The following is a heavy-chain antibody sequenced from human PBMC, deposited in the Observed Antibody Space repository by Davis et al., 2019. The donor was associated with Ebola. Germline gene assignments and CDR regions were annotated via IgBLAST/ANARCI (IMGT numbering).Heavy chain of an antibody. V-gene: IGHV1-18*01. Sequence: ASVKVSCKASGYTFTSYGISWVRQAPGQGLEWMGWISAYNGNTNYAQKIQGRVTMTTDTSTSTAYMELRSLRSDDTAVYYCARSAYYYDSSGYGGYFDYWGQGTLVTVSS. CDR2: ISAYNGNT. CDR1: GYTFTSYG. CDR3: ARSAYYYDSSGYGGYFDY. J-gene: IGHJ4*02. D-gene: IGHD3-22*01.